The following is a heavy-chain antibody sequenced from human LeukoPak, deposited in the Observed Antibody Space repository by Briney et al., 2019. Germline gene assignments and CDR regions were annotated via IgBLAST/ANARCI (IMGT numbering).Heavy chain of an antibody. CDR3: ARDYCSSTSCFGVNWFDP. CDR1: GDTFTSYG. J-gene: IGHJ5*02. CDR2: ISAYNTNA. V-gene: IGHV1-18*01. Sequence: ASVTVSCKASGDTFTSYGITWVRQAPGQGLELMGWISAYNTNANYVQKFQGRVTMTTDISTSTAYMELRSLRSDDTAVYYCARDYCSSTSCFGVNWFDPWGQGTLVTVSS. D-gene: IGHD2-2*01.